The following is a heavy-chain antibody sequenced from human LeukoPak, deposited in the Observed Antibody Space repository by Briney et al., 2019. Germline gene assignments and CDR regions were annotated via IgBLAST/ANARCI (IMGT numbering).Heavy chain of an antibody. D-gene: IGHD1-14*01. CDR1: GFTFSSYG. Sequence: QPGGSLRLSCAASGFTFSSYGMHWVRQAPGKGLEWVAVIWSDGSNKYYADSVEGRFTISRDNSKNTLHLQMSSLRAEDTAVYYCARGDDAGGMDVWGQGTTVTVSS. V-gene: IGHV3-33*01. CDR3: ARGDDAGGMDV. J-gene: IGHJ6*02. CDR2: IWSDGSNK.